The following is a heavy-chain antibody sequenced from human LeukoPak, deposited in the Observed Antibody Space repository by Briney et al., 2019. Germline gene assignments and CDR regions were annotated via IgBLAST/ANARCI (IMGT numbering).Heavy chain of an antibody. CDR2: IYPGDSET. D-gene: IGHD6-13*01. CDR3: ARHDIGGDSSSWYIY. V-gene: IGHV5-51*01. Sequence: GESLKISCKGSGYRFTSYWIVWVRQMPGKGLEWMGIIYPGDSETRYRPSLQGQVTISADKSISTAYLQWSSLKASDTAMYYCARHDIGGDSSSWYIYWGQGTLVTVSS. J-gene: IGHJ1*01. CDR1: GYRFTSYW.